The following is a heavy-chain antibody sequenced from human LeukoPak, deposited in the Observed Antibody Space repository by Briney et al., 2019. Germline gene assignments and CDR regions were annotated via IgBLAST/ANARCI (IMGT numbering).Heavy chain of an antibody. J-gene: IGHJ3*02. CDR3: ARRNRRDAFDI. CDR2: TYASGTT. D-gene: IGHD1-14*01. CDR1: GGSISSGGYY. V-gene: IGHV4-30-2*01. Sequence: SETLSLTCNVSGGSISSGGYYWTWIRQPPGKGLELIGFTYASGTTHYNPSLKSRVTISVDTSKNQFSLKLSSVTAADTAMYYCARRNRRDAFDIWGQGTMVTVSS.